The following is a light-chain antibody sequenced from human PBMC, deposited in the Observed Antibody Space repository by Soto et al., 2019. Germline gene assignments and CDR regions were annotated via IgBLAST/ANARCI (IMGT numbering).Light chain of an antibody. CDR3: SSFTSTRTVV. CDR2: GVT. V-gene: IGLV2-14*01. CDR1: SSDVGSYNY. J-gene: IGLJ3*02. Sequence: QSALTQPASVSGSPGQSITISCTGTSSDVGSYNYVSWYQQHPGKAPKLMIYGVTNRPSGVSNRFSASKSGNTASLTISGLQAEDEADSYCSSFTSTRTVVFGGGTKVTVL.